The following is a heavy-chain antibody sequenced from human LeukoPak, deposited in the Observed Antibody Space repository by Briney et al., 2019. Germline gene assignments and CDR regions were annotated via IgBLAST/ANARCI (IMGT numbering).Heavy chain of an antibody. CDR2: ISSSGSII. CDR1: GFTFSSYE. CDR3: ARMNYDIFTGYYLHAFDV. Sequence: GGSLRLSCAASGFTFSSYEMNWVRQAPGKGLEWVSHISSSGSIIYYADSVKGRFTISRDNSKNTLYLQMNSLRAEDTAVYYCARMNYDIFTGYYLHAFDVWGQGTMATVSS. D-gene: IGHD3-9*01. V-gene: IGHV3-48*03. J-gene: IGHJ3*01.